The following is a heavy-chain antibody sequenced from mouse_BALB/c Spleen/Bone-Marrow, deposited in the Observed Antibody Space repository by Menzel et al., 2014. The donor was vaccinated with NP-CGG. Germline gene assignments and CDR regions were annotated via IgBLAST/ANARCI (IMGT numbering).Heavy chain of an antibody. CDR2: ISSGGRYT. J-gene: IGHJ1*01. Sequence: EVMLVESGGDLVKPGGSLKLSCAASGFTFSSYGMSWVRLTPDNRLERVAPISSGGRYTFYTSSVKGRFTISRDNAKNPLYLQMSSLKSEDTAMYYCARRGYGNSYWYFDVWSAGTTVTVSS. CDR3: ARRGYGNSYWYFDV. CDR1: GFTFSSYG. V-gene: IGHV5-6*02. D-gene: IGHD2-10*02.